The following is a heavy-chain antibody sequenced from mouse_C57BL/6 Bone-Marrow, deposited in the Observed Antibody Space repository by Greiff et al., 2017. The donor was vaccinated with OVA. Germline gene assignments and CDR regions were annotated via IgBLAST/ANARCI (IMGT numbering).Heavy chain of an antibody. Sequence: EVQVVESGGGLVQPKGSLKLSCAASGFSFNTYAMNWVRQAPGKGLEWVARIRSKSNNYATYYADSVKDRFTISRDDSESMLYLQMNNLKTEDTAMYYCVRQGGLYGSIFYWYFDVWGTGTTVTVSS. J-gene: IGHJ1*03. CDR1: GFSFNTYA. V-gene: IGHV10-1*01. CDR2: IRSKSNNYAT. CDR3: VRQGGLYGSIFYWYFDV. D-gene: IGHD1-1*01.